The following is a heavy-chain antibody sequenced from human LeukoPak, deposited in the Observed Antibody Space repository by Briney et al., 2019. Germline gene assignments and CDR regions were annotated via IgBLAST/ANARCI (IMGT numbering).Heavy chain of an antibody. V-gene: IGHV3-21*01. CDR2: ISSSSSYI. D-gene: IGHD3-9*01. J-gene: IGHJ4*02. CDR1: GFTFSSYS. CDR3: ARDASADILTGYYLRKNPPPAY. Sequence: GGSLRLSCAASGFTFSSYSMNWVRQAPGKGLEWVSSISSSSSYIYYADSVKGRFTISRDNAKNSLYPQMNSLRAEDTAVYYCARDASADILTGYYLRKNPPPAYWGQGTLVTVSS.